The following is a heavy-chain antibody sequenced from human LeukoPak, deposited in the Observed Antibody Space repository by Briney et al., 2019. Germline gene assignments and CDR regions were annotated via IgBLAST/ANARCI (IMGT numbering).Heavy chain of an antibody. Sequence: QTGGSLRLSCAASGFTFSSYGMSWVRQAPGKGLEWVSYISSSGRTKYYADSVKGRFTISRDNAKNSLYLQMNSLRAEDTAVYYCARGKWEPLDYWGQGTLVTVSS. CDR1: GFTFSSYG. CDR3: ARGKWEPLDY. D-gene: IGHD1-26*01. J-gene: IGHJ4*02. CDR2: ISSSGRTK. V-gene: IGHV3-48*04.